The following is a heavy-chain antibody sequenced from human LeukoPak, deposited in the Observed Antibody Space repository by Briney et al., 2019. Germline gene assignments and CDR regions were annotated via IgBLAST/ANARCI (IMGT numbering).Heavy chain of an antibody. CDR1: GFTFSSYA. V-gene: IGHV3-30-3*01. Sequence: GGSLRLSCAASGFTFSSYAMHWVRQAPGKGLEWGAVISYDGSNKYYADSVKGRFTISRDNSKNTLYLQMNSLRAEDAAVYYCARGGYYHNWGQGTLVTVSA. CDR2: ISYDGSNK. CDR3: ARGGYYHN. D-gene: IGHD3-9*01. J-gene: IGHJ4*02.